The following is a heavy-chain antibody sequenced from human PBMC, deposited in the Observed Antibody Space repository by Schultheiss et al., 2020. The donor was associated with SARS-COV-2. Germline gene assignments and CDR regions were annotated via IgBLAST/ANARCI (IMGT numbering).Heavy chain of an antibody. V-gene: IGHV4-34*03. Sequence: SQTLSLTCAVYGGSFSGYYWSWIRQSPGMGLQWIGEIYHSGSTNYNPSLKSRVTISVDKSKNQFSLKLSSVTAADTAVYYCIGSGWYDEYFQHWGQGTLVTVSS. CDR2: IYHSGST. D-gene: IGHD6-19*01. J-gene: IGHJ1*01. CDR1: GGSFSGYY. CDR3: IGSGWYDEYFQH.